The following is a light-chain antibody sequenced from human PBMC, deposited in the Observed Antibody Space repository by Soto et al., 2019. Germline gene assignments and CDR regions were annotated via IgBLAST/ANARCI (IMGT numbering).Light chain of an antibody. CDR3: QQLNSYPPS. Sequence: AIRMTQSPSSLSASTGDRVTITCRASQGISSYLAWYQQKPGKAPKLLIYAASTLQSGVPSRFSGSGSGTDFTLTISSLQPEDFATYYCQQLNSYPPSFGQGTRLEIK. V-gene: IGKV1-8*01. J-gene: IGKJ5*01. CDR1: QGISSY. CDR2: AAS.